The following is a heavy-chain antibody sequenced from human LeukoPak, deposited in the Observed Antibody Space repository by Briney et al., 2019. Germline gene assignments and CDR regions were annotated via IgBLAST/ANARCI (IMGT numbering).Heavy chain of an antibody. J-gene: IGHJ4*02. CDR2: ISLNSGGT. V-gene: IGHV1-2*02. CDR3: ATPPYYYDSSGYYYFDY. Sequence: ASVKVSCKASGYTFAGQYMHWVRQAPGQGLEWVGWISLNSGGTNYAQKFQGRVTMTRDTSISTVYMELSRMRSDDTAVYYCATPPYYYDSSGYYYFDYWGQGTLVTVSS. D-gene: IGHD3-22*01. CDR1: GYTFAGQY.